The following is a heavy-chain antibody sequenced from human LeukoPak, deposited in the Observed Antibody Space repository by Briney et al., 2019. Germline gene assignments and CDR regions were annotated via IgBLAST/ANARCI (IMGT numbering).Heavy chain of an antibody. CDR2: INPNSGGT. J-gene: IGHJ3*02. D-gene: IGHD2-15*01. Sequence: GASVKVSCKASGYTFTGYYMHWVRQAPGQGLEWMGWINPNSGGTNYAQKFQGRVTMTRDTSISTAYMELSRLRSDDTAVYYCAREAGLYVVAATRYAFDIWGQGTMVTVSS. V-gene: IGHV1-2*02. CDR3: AREAGLYVVAATRYAFDI. CDR1: GYTFTGYY.